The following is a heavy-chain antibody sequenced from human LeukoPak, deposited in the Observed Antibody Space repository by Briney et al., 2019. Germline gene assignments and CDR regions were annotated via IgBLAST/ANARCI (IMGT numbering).Heavy chain of an antibody. CDR2: MNPNSGNT. D-gene: IGHD6-6*01. CDR3: ARTQRIAARPRFDP. Sequence: TSVKVSCKASGYTFTSYDINWVRQATGQGLEWMGWMNPNSGNTGYAQKFQGRVTMTRNTSISTAYMELSSLRSEDTAVYYCARTQRIAARPRFDPWGQGTLVTVSS. V-gene: IGHV1-8*01. J-gene: IGHJ5*02. CDR1: GYTFTSYD.